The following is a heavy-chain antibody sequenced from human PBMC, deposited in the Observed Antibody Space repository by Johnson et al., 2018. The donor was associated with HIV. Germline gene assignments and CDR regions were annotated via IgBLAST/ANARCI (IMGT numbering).Heavy chain of an antibody. J-gene: IGHJ3*02. CDR3: ARDMKGQPVHSDGAFDI. V-gene: IGHV3-33*01. CDR1: GFTFSSYG. D-gene: IGHD6-6*01. CDR2: IWYDGSNK. Sequence: VQLVESGGGVVQPGRSLRLSCAASGFTFSSYGMHWVRQAPGKGLEWVAVIWYDGSNKYYADSVKGRFTISRDNAKNSLYLQMNSLRAEDTAVYYCARDMKGQPVHSDGAFDIWGQGTMVTVSS.